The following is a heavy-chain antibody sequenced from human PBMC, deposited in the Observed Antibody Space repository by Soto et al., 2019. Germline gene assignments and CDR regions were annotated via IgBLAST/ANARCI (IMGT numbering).Heavy chain of an antibody. CDR3: ACSTGGAAAGTSWFDP. CDR2: IYPGDSDT. J-gene: IGHJ5*02. Sequence: PGESLKISCKGSGYSFTSYWIGWVRQMPGKGLEWMGIIYPGDSDTRYSPSFQGQVTISADKSIGTAYLQWSSLKASDTAMYYCACSTGGAAAGTSWFDPWGQGTLVTVSS. V-gene: IGHV5-51*01. D-gene: IGHD6-13*01. CDR1: GYSFTSYW.